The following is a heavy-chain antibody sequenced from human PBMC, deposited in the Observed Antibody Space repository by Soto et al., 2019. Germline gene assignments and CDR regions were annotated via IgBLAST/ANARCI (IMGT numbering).Heavy chain of an antibody. J-gene: IGHJ4*02. CDR3: KNVLTGKGPDY. D-gene: IGHD3-9*01. V-gene: IGHV4-39*01. CDR2: IYYIGST. Sequence: SETLSLTCTVSGGSISSSSYYWGWIRQPPGKGLEWIGSIYYIGSTYYNPSLKSRITISIDTSKNQFSLNLSSVTAADTAVYYCKNVLTGKGPDYWGAGTMVTVYS. CDR1: GGSISSSSYY.